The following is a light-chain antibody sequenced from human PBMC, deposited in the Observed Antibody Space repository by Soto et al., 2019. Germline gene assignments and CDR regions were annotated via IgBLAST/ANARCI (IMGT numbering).Light chain of an antibody. Sequence: EFVLTQSPATLSVSPGERAILSCRASQSVSSYLAWYQQKPGQAPRLLIADSSNRSTGIPARFSGSGSGTDLTITIRHPEPDAFEVYHRQKRSNPRTFGQGTKVDIK. CDR3: QKRSNPRT. J-gene: IGKJ1*01. V-gene: IGKV3-11*01. CDR1: QSVSSY. CDR2: DSS.